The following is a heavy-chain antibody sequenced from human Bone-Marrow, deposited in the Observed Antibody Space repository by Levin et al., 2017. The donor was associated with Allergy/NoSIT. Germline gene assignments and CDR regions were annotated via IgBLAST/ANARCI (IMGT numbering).Heavy chain of an antibody. J-gene: IGHJ5*02. CDR1: GGSFSGYY. V-gene: IGHV4-34*01. CDR2: INHSGST. D-gene: IGHD3-10*01. CDR3: ASNVLLWFGELLPALNWFDP. Sequence: PSETLSLTCAVYGGSFSGYYWSWIRQPPGKGLEWIGEINHSGSTNYNPSLKSRVTISVDTSKNQFSLKLISVTAADTAVYYCASNVLLWFGELLPALNWFDPWGQGTLVTVSS.